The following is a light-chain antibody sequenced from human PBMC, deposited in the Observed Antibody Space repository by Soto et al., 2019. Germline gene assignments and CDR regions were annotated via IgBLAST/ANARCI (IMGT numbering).Light chain of an antibody. Sequence: DIVMTQSPLSLPVTPGEPASISCRSSQSLLHSNGYNYLDWYLQKPGQSPQLLIYLGSNRASGVPDRFSGSGSGTDFTLKISRVEAEDVGVYYCMQALQTPTFGQGTKVDSK. J-gene: IGKJ1*01. CDR1: QSLLHSNGYNY. CDR3: MQALQTPT. CDR2: LGS. V-gene: IGKV2-28*01.